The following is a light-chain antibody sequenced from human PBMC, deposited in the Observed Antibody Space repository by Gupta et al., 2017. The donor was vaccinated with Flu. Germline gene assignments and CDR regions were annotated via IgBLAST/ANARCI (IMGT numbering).Light chain of an antibody. V-gene: IGKV3-20*01. Sequence: ESVLAQSPDTLSLSPGERATLSYRAIQSVSSSYFAWYQQKPGQAPSFLIYATSIRATGIPDRFSGSGSGTDFTLTISRLAPEDFAVYYCQQYGSSSYSFGQGTKLEIK. CDR3: QQYGSSSYS. J-gene: IGKJ2*03. CDR1: QSVSSSY. CDR2: ATS.